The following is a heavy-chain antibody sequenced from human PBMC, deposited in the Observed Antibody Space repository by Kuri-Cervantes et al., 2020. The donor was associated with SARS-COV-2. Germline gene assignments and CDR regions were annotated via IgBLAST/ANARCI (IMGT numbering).Heavy chain of an antibody. CDR1: GYTFTSYG. Sequence: ASVKVSCKASGYTFTSYGISWVRQAPGQGLEWMGWISAYNGNTNYAQKLQGRVTMTTDISTSTAYMELRSLRSDDTAVYYCARFSSSSVGGYFDYWGQGTLVTVSS. V-gene: IGHV1-18*01. CDR2: ISAYNGNT. CDR3: ARFSSSSVGGYFDY. D-gene: IGHD6-6*01. J-gene: IGHJ4*02.